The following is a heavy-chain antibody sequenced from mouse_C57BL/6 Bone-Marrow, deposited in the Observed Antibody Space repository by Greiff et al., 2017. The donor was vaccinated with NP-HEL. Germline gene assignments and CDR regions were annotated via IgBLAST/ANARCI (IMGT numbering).Heavy chain of an antibody. V-gene: IGHV1-47*01. J-gene: IGHJ1*03. CDR2: FHPYNDDT. CDR3: ARGRYGNFYWYFDV. Sequence: VMLVESGAELVKPGASVKMSCKASGYTFTTYPIEWMKQNHGKSLEWIGNFHPYNDDTKYNEKFKGKATLTVEKSSSTVYLELSRLTSDDSAVYYCARGRYGNFYWYFDVWGTGTTVTVSS. D-gene: IGHD2-1*01. CDR1: GYTFTTYP.